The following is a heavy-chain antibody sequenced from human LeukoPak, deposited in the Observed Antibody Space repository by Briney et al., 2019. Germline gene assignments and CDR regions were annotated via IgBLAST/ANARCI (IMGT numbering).Heavy chain of an antibody. Sequence: GGSLRLSCEASGFTFSNYWMSWVRQAPGKGLEGVANIKQDGSEKSYVDSVKGRFTISRDNAKNSLYLQMDSLRAEDTAVYYCARGYFSSSGRGMDVWGQGTTVTVSS. D-gene: IGHD6-13*01. CDR2: IKQDGSEK. CDR3: ARGYFSSSGRGMDV. CDR1: GFTFSNYW. V-gene: IGHV3-7*01. J-gene: IGHJ6*02.